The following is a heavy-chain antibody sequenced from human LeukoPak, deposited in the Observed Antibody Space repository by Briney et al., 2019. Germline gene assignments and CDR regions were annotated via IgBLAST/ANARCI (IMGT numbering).Heavy chain of an antibody. Sequence: SETLSLTCTVSGGSISSGSYYWSWIRQPAGKGLEWIGRIYTSGSTNYNPSLKSRVTISVDTSKNQFSLKLSSVTAADTAVYYCARSTGGVVVPAAKRLWFDPWGQGTLVTVSS. CDR3: ARSTGGVVVPAAKRLWFDP. D-gene: IGHD2-2*01. J-gene: IGHJ5*02. CDR2: IYTSGST. CDR1: GGSISSGSYY. V-gene: IGHV4-61*02.